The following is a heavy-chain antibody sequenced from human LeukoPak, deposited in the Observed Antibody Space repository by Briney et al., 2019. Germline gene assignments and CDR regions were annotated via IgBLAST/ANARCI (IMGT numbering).Heavy chain of an antibody. D-gene: IGHD2-15*01. V-gene: IGHV3-30-3*01. CDR2: ISYDGSNK. J-gene: IGHJ4*02. CDR3: ARDLGEVAYCSGGTCPFDY. Sequence: GRSLRLSCAASGFTFTGYAMHWVRQAPGEGLEWVAVISYDGSNKYYADSVKGRFTVSRDSSKNTLYLQMNSLRAEDTAVYYCARDLGEVAYCSGGTCPFDYWGQGTLVTVSS. CDR1: GFTFTGYA.